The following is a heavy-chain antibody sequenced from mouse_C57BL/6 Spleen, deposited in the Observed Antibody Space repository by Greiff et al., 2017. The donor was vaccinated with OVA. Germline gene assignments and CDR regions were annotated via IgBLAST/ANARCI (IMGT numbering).Heavy chain of an antibody. V-gene: IGHV1-15*01. CDR2: IDPETGGT. Sequence: QVQLQPSGAELVRPGASVTLSCKASGYTFTDYEMHWVKQTPVHGLEWIGAIDPETGGTAYNQKFKGKVILTADKSSSTAYMELRSLTSEDSAVYYCTRRHGSSSWFAYWGQGTLVTVSA. CDR3: TRRHGSSSWFAY. J-gene: IGHJ3*01. CDR1: GYTFTDYE. D-gene: IGHD1-1*01.